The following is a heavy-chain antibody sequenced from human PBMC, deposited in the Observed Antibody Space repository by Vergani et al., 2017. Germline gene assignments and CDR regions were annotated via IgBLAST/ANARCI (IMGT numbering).Heavy chain of an antibody. CDR3: ARGDTXVPATSHFYYMDV. D-gene: IGHD6-25*01. V-gene: IGHV4-31*11. CDR2: IFYSGTT. Sequence: QVQLQESGPGVVKPSQTLSLTCAVSGGSISTGDHCWTWIRQRPGKGLEWIGYIFYSGTTYDNPSLRGRLTISVDTSQNHFSLKLRSGTAAETAVYYCARGDTXVPATSHFYYMDVWGKGTTVVVSS. J-gene: IGHJ6*03. CDR1: GGSISTGDHC.